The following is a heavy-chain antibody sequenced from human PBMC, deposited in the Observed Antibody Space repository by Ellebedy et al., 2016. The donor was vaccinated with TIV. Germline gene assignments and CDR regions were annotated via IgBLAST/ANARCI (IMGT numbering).Heavy chain of an antibody. V-gene: IGHV3-11*01. CDR1: GFTFRDYY. Sequence: PGGSLRLSCAASGFTFRDYYMSRIRQAPGKGLEWVSFISSAGATIKYADSVKGRFTISRDNAKNSLYLQMNSLRAEDTAVYFCAREMYSNPDHWGQGTLVTVSS. D-gene: IGHD4-11*01. CDR3: AREMYSNPDH. CDR2: ISSAGATI. J-gene: IGHJ4*02.